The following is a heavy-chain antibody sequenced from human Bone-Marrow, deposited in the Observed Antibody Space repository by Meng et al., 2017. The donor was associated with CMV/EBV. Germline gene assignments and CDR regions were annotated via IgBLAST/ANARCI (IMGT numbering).Heavy chain of an antibody. V-gene: IGHV1-46*01. Sequence: ASVKVSCKASGFTFSSQYIHWVRQAPGQGLDWMGIIKPSEGSTTYAQKFQGRVTMTGDTSTGTVYMEFSSLRSEDTALYFCVRDGQITMVRGVSFPVDFYYGMDVWGQGTTVTVSS. CDR1: GFTFSSQY. CDR3: VRDGQITMVRGVSFPVDFYYGMDV. D-gene: IGHD3-10*01. J-gene: IGHJ6*02. CDR2: IKPSEGST.